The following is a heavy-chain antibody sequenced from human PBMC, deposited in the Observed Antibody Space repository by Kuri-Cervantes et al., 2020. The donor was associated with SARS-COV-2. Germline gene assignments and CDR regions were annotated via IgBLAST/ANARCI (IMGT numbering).Heavy chain of an antibody. CDR3: ARGSYSRNYYYYMDV. V-gene: IGHV4-59*12. Sequence: SETLSLTCTVSGGSISSYYWSWIRQPPGRGLEWIGYIYYSGSTNYNPSLKSRVTISVDTSKNQFSLKLSSVTAADTAVYYCARGSYSRNYYYYMDVWGKGTMVTVSS. CDR2: IYYSGST. J-gene: IGHJ6*03. D-gene: IGHD1-26*01. CDR1: GGSISSYY.